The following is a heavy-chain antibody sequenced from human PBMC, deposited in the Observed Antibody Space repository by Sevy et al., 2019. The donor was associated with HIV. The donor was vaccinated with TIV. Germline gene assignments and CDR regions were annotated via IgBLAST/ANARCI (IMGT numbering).Heavy chain of an antibody. CDR1: GGSFSGYY. V-gene: IGHV4-34*01. J-gene: IGHJ5*02. D-gene: IGHD3-10*01. Sequence: SETLSRTCAVYGGSFSGYYWSWIRQPPGKGLEWIGEINHSGSTNYNPSLKSRVTISVDTSKYQFSLKRSSVTAAETAVYYCARGLGTMVRGAYLNWFDPRGQGTLFTVSP. CDR2: INHSGST. CDR3: ARGLGTMVRGAYLNWFDP.